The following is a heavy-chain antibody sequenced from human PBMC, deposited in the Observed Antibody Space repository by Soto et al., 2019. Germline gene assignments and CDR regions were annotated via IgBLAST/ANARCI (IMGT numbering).Heavy chain of an antibody. CDR3: ARVGRWVGGNYYYYGMYV. J-gene: IGHJ6*02. V-gene: IGHV5-51*01. Sequence: PGESLKISCKGSGYSFTSYWIGWVRQMPGKGLEWMGIIYPGDSDTRYSPSFQGQVTISADKSISTAYLQWSSLKASDTAMYYCARVGRWVGGNYYYYGMYVWGQGTTVTVAS. D-gene: IGHD3-10*01. CDR1: GYSFTSYW. CDR2: IYPGDSDT.